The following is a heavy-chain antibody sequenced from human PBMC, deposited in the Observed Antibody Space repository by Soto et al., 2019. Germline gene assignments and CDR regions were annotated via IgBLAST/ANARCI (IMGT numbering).Heavy chain of an antibody. D-gene: IGHD4-17*01. V-gene: IGHV3-21*02. Sequence: EVQLVESGGGLVKPGGSLRLSCTASGFTFSSYNMNWVRQAPGKGLEWVSSISSSSNYIYYADSMKGRFTISRDNAKKSLYLQMKSLRAEDKAVYYWARENAYGDPNSFDYRGQGTLVTVSS. CDR3: ARENAYGDPNSFDY. CDR1: GFTFSSYN. CDR2: ISSSSNYI. J-gene: IGHJ4*02.